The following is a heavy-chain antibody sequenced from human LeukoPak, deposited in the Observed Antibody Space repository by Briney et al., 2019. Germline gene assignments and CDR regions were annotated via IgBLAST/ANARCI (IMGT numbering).Heavy chain of an antibody. D-gene: IGHD7-27*01. J-gene: IGHJ4*02. CDR3: ARRFNWGQASFDY. CDR1: RGSLSRYF. Sequence: SETLSLTRTGPRGSLSRYFWCSLRQPAGKGLEWIGHIYSSGITILNPSHTSRVTVSADTSTNQFSLNLTSVTAADTGVYYCARRFNWGQASFDYWGPGELGSVSS. CDR2: IYSSGIT. V-gene: IGHV4-4*07.